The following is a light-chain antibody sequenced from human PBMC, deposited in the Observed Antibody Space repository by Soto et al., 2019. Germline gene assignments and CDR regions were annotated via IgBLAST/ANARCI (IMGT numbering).Light chain of an antibody. J-gene: IGLJ2*01. CDR2: GNS. CDR3: QSYDSSLSVV. CDR1: SSNIGAGYD. V-gene: IGLV1-40*01. Sequence: QAVVTQPPSVSWAPGQRVTISCTGSSSNIGAGYDVHWYQQLPGTALKLLIYGNSNRSSGVPDRFSGSKSGTSASLAITGLQAEYEADYYCQSYDSSLSVVFGGGTKVTVL.